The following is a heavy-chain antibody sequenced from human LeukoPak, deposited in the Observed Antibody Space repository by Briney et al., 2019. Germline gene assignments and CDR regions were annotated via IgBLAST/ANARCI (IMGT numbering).Heavy chain of an antibody. CDR2: ISGSDANT. CDR3: AKYPASGGYFDY. CDR1: GFTFSTYS. Sequence: GGSLRLSCAASGFTFSTYSMSWVRLAPGKGLEWVSGISGSDANTYYADSVKGRFTISRDNSKNTLYLQMNSLRAEDTAVFYCAKYPASGGYFDYWGQGTLVTVSS. V-gene: IGHV3-23*01. D-gene: IGHD6-13*01. J-gene: IGHJ4*02.